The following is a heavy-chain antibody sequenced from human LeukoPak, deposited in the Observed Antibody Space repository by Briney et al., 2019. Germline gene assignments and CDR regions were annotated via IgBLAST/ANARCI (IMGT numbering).Heavy chain of an antibody. D-gene: IGHD3-22*01. CDR1: GGSISSSSYY. J-gene: IGHJ4*02. V-gene: IGHV4-39*07. CDR3: ARFYYYDSSGTHSFYYFDY. Sequence: PSETLSLTCTVSGGSISSSSYYWGWIRQPPGKGLEWIGSIYYSGSTYYNPSLKSRVTKSVDTSKNQFSLKLSSVTAADTAVYYCARFYYYDSSGTHSFYYFDYWGQGTLVTVSS. CDR2: IYYSGST.